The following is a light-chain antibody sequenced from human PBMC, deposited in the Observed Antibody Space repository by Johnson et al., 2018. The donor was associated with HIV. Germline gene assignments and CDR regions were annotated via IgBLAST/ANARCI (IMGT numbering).Light chain of an antibody. Sequence: QSVLTQPPSVSAAPEQKVTISCSGSSSNIGNNYISWYQQVPGTAPKLLIYDNDKRPLGIPDRFSGSKSGTSATLGITGLQTGDEADYYCGTWDNSLVPVYVFGTATKVSVL. V-gene: IGLV1-51*01. CDR3: GTWDNSLVPVYV. CDR1: SSNIGNNY. CDR2: DND. J-gene: IGLJ1*01.